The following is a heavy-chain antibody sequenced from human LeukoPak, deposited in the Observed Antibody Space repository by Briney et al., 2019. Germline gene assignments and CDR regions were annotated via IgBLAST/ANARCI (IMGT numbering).Heavy chain of an antibody. V-gene: IGHV3-53*01. D-gene: IGHD5-18*01. CDR1: GFTFSSYA. J-gene: IGHJ4*02. Sequence: PGGSLRLSCAASGFTFSSYAMSWVRQAPGKGLEWVSVIYSGGSTYYADSVKGRFTISRDNSKNTLYLQMNSLRAEDTAVYYCARESLQDQLWLDYWGQGTLVTVSS. CDR2: IYSGGST. CDR3: ARESLQDQLWLDY.